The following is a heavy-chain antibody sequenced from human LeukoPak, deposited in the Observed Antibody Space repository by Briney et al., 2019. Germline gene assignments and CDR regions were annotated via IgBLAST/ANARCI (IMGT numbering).Heavy chain of an antibody. D-gene: IGHD6-13*01. J-gene: IGHJ4*02. V-gene: IGHV3-21*04. CDR1: GWTFSSYS. Sequence: GWSLTLSCAASGWTFSSYSMNWVRQAGGKGVEGISSISSSISYIYYANSLKGRLTISRDNAKNPLNMQMNSLSAEDTAVYYCCGKPYSSSWYDYWGQGTLVTVSS. CDR2: ISSSISYI. CDR3: CGKPYSSSWYDY.